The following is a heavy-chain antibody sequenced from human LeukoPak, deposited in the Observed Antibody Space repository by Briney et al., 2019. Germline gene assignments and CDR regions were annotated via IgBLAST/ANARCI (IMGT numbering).Heavy chain of an antibody. Sequence: GGSLRLSCAVSGFSVSSFGMSWVRQAPGKGLEWISAISVDGETTWYADSVKGRFIISRDNSKNTLYLQLSSLRAEDTAVYYCAQGYSSGWFPNRGQGSLVSVSS. CDR2: ISVDGETT. D-gene: IGHD2-15*01. CDR3: AQGYSSGWFPN. CDR1: GFSVSSFG. V-gene: IGHV3-23*01. J-gene: IGHJ4*02.